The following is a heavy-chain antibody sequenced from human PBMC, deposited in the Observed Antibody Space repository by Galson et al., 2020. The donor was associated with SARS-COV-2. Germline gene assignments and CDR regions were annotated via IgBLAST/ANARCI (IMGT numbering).Heavy chain of an antibody. Sequence: GGSLRLSCAASGFTFSSYSMNWVRQAPGKGLEWVSSISSSSYIYYADSVKGRFTISRDNAKNSLYLQMNSLRAEDTAVYYCARDRRDYDSSGYYGDYFDYWGQGTLVTVSS. CDR2: ISSSSYI. D-gene: IGHD3-22*01. CDR3: ARDRRDYDSSGYYGDYFDY. CDR1: GFTFSSYS. V-gene: IGHV3-21*01. J-gene: IGHJ4*02.